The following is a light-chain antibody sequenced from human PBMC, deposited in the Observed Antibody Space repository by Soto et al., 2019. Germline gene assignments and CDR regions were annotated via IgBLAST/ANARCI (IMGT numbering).Light chain of an antibody. V-gene: IGKV3-20*01. CDR1: QSVSSSY. Sequence: EIVLTQSPGTLSLSPGERATLSCRASQSVSSSYLAWYQQKPGQAPRLLIYGASSRATGNPGRFSGSGSGTDFTLTISRLEPEDVAVYYCQQYGSSGWTFGQGTKVEIK. CDR3: QQYGSSGWT. J-gene: IGKJ1*01. CDR2: GAS.